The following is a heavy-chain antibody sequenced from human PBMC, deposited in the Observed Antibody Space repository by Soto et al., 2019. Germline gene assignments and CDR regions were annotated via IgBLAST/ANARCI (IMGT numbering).Heavy chain of an antibody. V-gene: IGHV5-51*01. D-gene: IGHD5-12*01. Sequence: DVQLVQSGAEVKKPGESLKISCKGSAYSFTTYWIAWVRQMPGKGLEWMGVIYPGDSDARYSPSFQGQVTISVDKSISTAYLQWSSLKASDTAIYYCARLPGYTAATHYFDSWGQGTLVAVSP. CDR2: IYPGDSDA. J-gene: IGHJ4*02. CDR3: ARLPGYTAATHYFDS. CDR1: AYSFTTYW.